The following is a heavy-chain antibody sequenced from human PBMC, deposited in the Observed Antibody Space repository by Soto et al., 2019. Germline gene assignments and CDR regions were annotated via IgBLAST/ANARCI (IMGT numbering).Heavy chain of an antibody. CDR1: GFNFSSYG. J-gene: IGHJ4*02. Sequence: VQLVESGGGVVQPGGSLRLSCEAPGFNFSSYGIHWVRQAPGKGLEWVAIIWNDGSNEYYADSVKGRFTISRDNSKNTVYLQVSKLRAEDTAVYFCARDQTDSGGYSDSWGQGTLVTVSS. CDR2: IWNDGSNE. V-gene: IGHV3-33*01. CDR3: ARDQTDSGGYSDS. D-gene: IGHD3-22*01.